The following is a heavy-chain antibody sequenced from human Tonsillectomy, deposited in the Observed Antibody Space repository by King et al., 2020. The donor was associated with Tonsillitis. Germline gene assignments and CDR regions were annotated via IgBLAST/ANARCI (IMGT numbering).Heavy chain of an antibody. CDR1: GYTFSTYD. CDR2: MNPKSGTT. V-gene: IGHV1-8*01. J-gene: IGHJ4*02. Sequence: VQLVESGAEVKKPGASVKVSCRASGYTFSTYDLNWVRQATGQGLEWMGWMNPKSGTTGYAQKFQGRVTMTRNTSISTAYMELSSLRSEDTAVYYCARALPGYGDYADFGGAGSLVTVSS. D-gene: IGHD4-17*01. CDR3: ARALPGYGDYADF.